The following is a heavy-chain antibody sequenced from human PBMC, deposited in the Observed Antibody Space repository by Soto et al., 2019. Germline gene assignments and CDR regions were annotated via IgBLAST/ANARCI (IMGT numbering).Heavy chain of an antibody. Sequence: PGGSLRLSCAASGFTFSSYGMHWVRQAPGKGLEWVAVISYDGSNKYYADSVKGRFTISRDNSKNTLYLQMNSLRAEDTAVYYCAKEFERRVVATNFDYWGQGTLVTVSS. CDR1: GFTFSSYG. CDR3: AKEFERRVVATNFDY. D-gene: IGHD5-12*01. V-gene: IGHV3-30*18. J-gene: IGHJ4*02. CDR2: ISYDGSNK.